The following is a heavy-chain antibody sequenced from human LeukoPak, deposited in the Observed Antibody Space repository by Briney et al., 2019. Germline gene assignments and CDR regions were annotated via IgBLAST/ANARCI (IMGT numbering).Heavy chain of an antibody. Sequence: ASVKVSCRASGYTFTGYYMHWVRQAPGQGLEWMGWMNPNSGNTGYAQKFQGRVTITRNTSISTAYMELSSLRSEDTAVYYCARGRGSGSYGFDYWGQGTLVTVSS. CDR1: GYTFTGYY. V-gene: IGHV1-8*03. D-gene: IGHD3-10*01. CDR3: ARGRGSGSYGFDY. CDR2: MNPNSGNT. J-gene: IGHJ4*02.